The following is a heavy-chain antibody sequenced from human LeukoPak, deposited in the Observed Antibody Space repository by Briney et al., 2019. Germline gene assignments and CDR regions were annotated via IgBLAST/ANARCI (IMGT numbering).Heavy chain of an antibody. V-gene: IGHV3-23*01. CDR2: ISGGAGTP. D-gene: IGHD4-17*01. Sequence: PGGSLRLSCAASGFTFSSYAMSWVRQAPGKGLEWVSGISGGAGTPYYADSVKGRFTISRDNSKSTLYLQMTSLRAEDTAVYYCAKRRTTVMTMGYFDYWGQGTLVTVSS. CDR3: AKRRTTVMTMGYFDY. CDR1: GFTFSSYA. J-gene: IGHJ4*02.